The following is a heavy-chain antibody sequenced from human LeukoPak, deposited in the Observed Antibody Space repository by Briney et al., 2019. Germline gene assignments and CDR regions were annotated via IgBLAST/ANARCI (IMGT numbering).Heavy chain of an antibody. CDR3: ARGGGHNWNDQKGNWFDP. CDR1: GGSISSYY. V-gene: IGHV4-59*08. D-gene: IGHD1-1*01. CDR2: IYYSGST. J-gene: IGHJ5*02. Sequence: SETLSLTCTVSGGSISSYYWSWIWQPPGKGLEWIGYIYYSGSTNYNPSLKSRVTISVDTSKNQFSLKLSSVTAADTAVYYCARGGGHNWNDQKGNWFDPWGQGTLVTVSS.